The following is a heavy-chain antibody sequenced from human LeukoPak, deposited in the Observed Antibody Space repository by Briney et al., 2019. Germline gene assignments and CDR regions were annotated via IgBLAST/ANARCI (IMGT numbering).Heavy chain of an antibody. CDR2: ISGSGGST. V-gene: IGHV3-23*01. CDR1: GFSFSSYA. D-gene: IGHD1-26*01. Sequence: GGSLRLSCATSGFSFSSYAMSWVRQAPGKGLEWVSAISGSGGSTYYADSVKGRFTISRDNSKNTLYLQMNSLRAEDTAVYYCAKERWELRLFDYWGQGTLVTVSS. CDR3: AKERWELRLFDY. J-gene: IGHJ4*02.